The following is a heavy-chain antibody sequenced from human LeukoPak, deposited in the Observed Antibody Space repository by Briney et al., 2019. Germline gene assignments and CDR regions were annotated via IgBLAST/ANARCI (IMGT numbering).Heavy chain of an antibody. D-gene: IGHD3-16*01. CDR1: GFTFSSYA. J-gene: IGHJ4*02. V-gene: IGHV3-30-3*01. CDR3: ARDAGWGRLDS. Sequence: GGSLSLSCAASGFTFSSYAMHWVRQAPGKGLEWVAVISYDGSNKYYADSVKGRFTISRDNSKNTLYLQMNSLRVEDTGIYYCARDAGWGRLDSWGQGALVTVSS. CDR2: ISYDGSNK.